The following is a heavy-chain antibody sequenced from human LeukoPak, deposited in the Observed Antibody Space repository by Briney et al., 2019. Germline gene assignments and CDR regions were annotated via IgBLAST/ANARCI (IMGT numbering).Heavy chain of an antibody. D-gene: IGHD3-16*01. J-gene: IGHJ3*02. CDR2: INHSGST. Sequence: SETLSLTCTVSNYSITRGYYWGRIRQPPGKGLEWIGEINHSGSTNYNPSLKSRVTISVDTSKNQFSLKLSSVTAADTAVYYCARVARLGVRRAFDIWGQGTMVTVSS. CDR1: NYSITRGYY. CDR3: ARVARLGVRRAFDI. V-gene: IGHV4-38-2*02.